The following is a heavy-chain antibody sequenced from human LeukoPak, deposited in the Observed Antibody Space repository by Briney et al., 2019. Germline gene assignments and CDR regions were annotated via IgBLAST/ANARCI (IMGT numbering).Heavy chain of an antibody. V-gene: IGHV5-51*01. Sequence: GESLKISCKGSGYSFTSYWIGWVRQMPGKGLEWMGIIYPGDPDTRYSPSFQGQVTISADKSISTAYLQWSSLKASDTAMYYCARHIEVGSSTSPLGYWGQGTLVTVSS. J-gene: IGHJ4*02. CDR2: IYPGDPDT. D-gene: IGHD2-2*01. CDR1: GYSFTSYW. CDR3: ARHIEVGSSTSPLGY.